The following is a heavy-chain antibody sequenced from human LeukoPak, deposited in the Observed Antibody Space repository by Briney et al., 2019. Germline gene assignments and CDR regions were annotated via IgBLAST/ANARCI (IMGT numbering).Heavy chain of an antibody. CDR3: AKDPGRSSGWYGAFDI. D-gene: IGHD6-19*01. CDR2: ISGSGGST. Sequence: GGSLRLSCAASGFTFSSYAMSWVRQAPGKGLEWVSAISGSGGSTYYADSVKGRFTISRDNSKNTLYLQMNSLRAEDTAVYYCAKDPGRSSGWYGAFDIWGQGTMVTVSS. V-gene: IGHV3-23*01. CDR1: GFTFSSYA. J-gene: IGHJ3*02.